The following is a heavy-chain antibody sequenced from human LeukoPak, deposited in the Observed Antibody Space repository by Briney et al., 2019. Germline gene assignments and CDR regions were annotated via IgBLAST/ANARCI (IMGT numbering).Heavy chain of an antibody. CDR1: GYTFTSYG. CDR2: ISAYNGNT. D-gene: IGHD3-3*01. CDR3: ARTSYYDFWSGSAIADSYFDL. J-gene: IGHJ2*01. Sequence: ASVKVSCKASGYTFTSYGISWVRQAPGQGLEWMGWISAYNGNTNYAQKLQGRVTMTTDTSTSTAYMELRSLRSDDTAVYYCARTSYYDFWSGSAIADSYFDLWGRGTLVTVSS. V-gene: IGHV1-18*01.